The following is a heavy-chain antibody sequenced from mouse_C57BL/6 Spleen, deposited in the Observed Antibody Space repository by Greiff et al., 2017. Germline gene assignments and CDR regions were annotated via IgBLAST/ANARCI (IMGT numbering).Heavy chain of an antibody. CDR3: TTRPRYYDYD. CDR1: GFNIKDDY. D-gene: IGHD2-4*01. Sequence: VHVKQSGAELVRPGASVKLSCTASGFNIKDDYMHWVKQRPEQGLEWIGWIDPENGDTEYASKFQGKATITADTSSNTAYLQLSSLTSEDTAVYYCTTRPRYYDYDWGQGTLVTVSA. V-gene: IGHV14-4*01. J-gene: IGHJ3*01. CDR2: IDPENGDT.